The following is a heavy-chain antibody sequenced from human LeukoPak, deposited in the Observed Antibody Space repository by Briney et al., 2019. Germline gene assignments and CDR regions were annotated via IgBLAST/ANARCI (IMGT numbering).Heavy chain of an antibody. Sequence: PSETLSLTCTVSGGSISSSSYYWGWIRQPPGKGLEWIGSIYYSGSTYYNPSLKSRVTISVDTSKNQFSLKLSSVTAADTAVYYCARGHLYGDYDFDYWGQGTLVTVSS. J-gene: IGHJ4*02. CDR1: GGSISSSSYY. CDR3: ARGHLYGDYDFDY. CDR2: IYYSGST. V-gene: IGHV4-39*07. D-gene: IGHD4-17*01.